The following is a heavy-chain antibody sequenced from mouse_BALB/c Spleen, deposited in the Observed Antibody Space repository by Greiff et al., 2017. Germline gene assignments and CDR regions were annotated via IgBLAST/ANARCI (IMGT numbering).Heavy chain of an antibody. CDR2: INPGSGGT. V-gene: IGHV1-54*03. D-gene: IGHD2-4*01. CDR3: ARRAMITTGFAY. J-gene: IGHJ3*01. CDR1: GYAFTNYL. Sequence: VQLVESGAELVRPGTSVKVSCKASGYAFTNYLIEWVKQRPGQGLEWIGVINPGSGGTNYNEKFKGKATLTADKSSSTAYMQLSSLTSDDSAVYFCARRAMITTGFAYWGQGTLVTVSA.